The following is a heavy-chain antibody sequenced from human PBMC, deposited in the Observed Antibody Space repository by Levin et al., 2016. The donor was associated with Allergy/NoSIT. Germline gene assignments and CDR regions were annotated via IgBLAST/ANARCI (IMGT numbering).Heavy chain of an antibody. J-gene: IGHJ4*02. V-gene: IGHV5-51*01. Sequence: VRQMPGKGLEWMGIVYCGDSDTRYSPSFQGQVTISADKSISTAYLQWSSLKASDTAMYYCARLGYSYGSYYFDYWGQGTLVTVSS. CDR3: ARLGYSYGSYYFDY. CDR2: VYCGDSDT. D-gene: IGHD5-18*01.